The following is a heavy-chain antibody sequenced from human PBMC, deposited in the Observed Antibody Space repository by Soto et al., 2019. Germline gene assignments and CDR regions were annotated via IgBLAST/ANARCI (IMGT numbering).Heavy chain of an antibody. CDR1: AFTFSRHG. CDR2: IWSDGSNQ. Sequence: QVQLVESGGGVVQPGGSLRLSCAASAFTFSRHGMHWVRQAPGKGLQWEGVIWSDGSNQLYAESVKGRFTISRDNAKNTLYLKMNSLRAEDTAVYYCARERTFGENNHNYMDVWGTVITVTVSS. J-gene: IGHJ6*03. D-gene: IGHD3-10*01. V-gene: IGHV3-33*01. CDR3: ARERTFGENNHNYMDV.